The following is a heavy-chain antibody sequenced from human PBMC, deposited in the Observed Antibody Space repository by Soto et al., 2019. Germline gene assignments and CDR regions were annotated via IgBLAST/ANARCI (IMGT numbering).Heavy chain of an antibody. D-gene: IGHD3-16*01. J-gene: IGHJ4*02. CDR1: GGSFSGYY. CDR2: INHSGST. V-gene: IGHV4-34*01. Sequence: SETLSLTCAVYGGSFSGYYWSWIRQPPGKGLEWIGEINHSGSTNYNPSLKSRVTISVDTSKNQFSLKLSSVTAADTAVYYCARGIARIMITFGGVRYFDYWGQGTLVTVSS. CDR3: ARGIARIMITFGGVRYFDY.